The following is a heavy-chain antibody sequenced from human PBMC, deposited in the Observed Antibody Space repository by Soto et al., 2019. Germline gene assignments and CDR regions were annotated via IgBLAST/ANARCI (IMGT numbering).Heavy chain of an antibody. J-gene: IGHJ4*02. Sequence: QITLKESGPTLVKPTQTLTLTCTLSGFSLSTGGVGVGWIRQSPGKDLEWLAVIYWDDVKHYSPSLERRLTTTKDTSESEVVLTLTNMDPVDTATYYCARKGSGDYALDYWGQGMLVTVSS. V-gene: IGHV2-5*02. D-gene: IGHD4-17*01. CDR2: IYWDDVK. CDR1: GFSLSTGGVG. CDR3: ARKGSGDYALDY.